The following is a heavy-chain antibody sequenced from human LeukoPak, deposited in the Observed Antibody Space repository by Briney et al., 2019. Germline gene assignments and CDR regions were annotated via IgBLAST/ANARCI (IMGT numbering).Heavy chain of an antibody. V-gene: IGHV1-69*02. D-gene: IGHD3-3*01. CDR3: ARLDYDFWSGYPTDAFDI. J-gene: IGHJ3*02. Sequence: SVKVSCKASGYTFTSYYMHWVRQAPGQGLEWMGRIIPILGIANYAQKFQGRVTITADKSTSTAYMELSSLRSEDTAVYYCARLDYDFWSGYPTDAFDIWGQGTMVTVSS. CDR1: GYTFTSYY. CDR2: IIPILGIA.